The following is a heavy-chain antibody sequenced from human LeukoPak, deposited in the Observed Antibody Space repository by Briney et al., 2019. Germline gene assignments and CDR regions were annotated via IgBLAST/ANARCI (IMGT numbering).Heavy chain of an antibody. J-gene: IGHJ4*02. CDR1: GFTFYDYA. Sequence: GGSLRLSCAASGFTFYDYAMHWVRHVPGKGLEWVSAISWNSGNIGYADSVKGRFTISRDNAKNSLYLQMNSLRAEDTAVYYCAKALSGYRLYYFDYWGQGTLVTVSS. CDR2: ISWNSGNI. V-gene: IGHV3-9*01. D-gene: IGHD3-22*01. CDR3: AKALSGYRLYYFDY.